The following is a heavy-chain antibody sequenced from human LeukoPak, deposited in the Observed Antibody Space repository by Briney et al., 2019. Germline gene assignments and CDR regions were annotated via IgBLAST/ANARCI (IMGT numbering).Heavy chain of an antibody. CDR3: ARGLGSWEYYYYYYMDV. V-gene: IGHV1-8*02. J-gene: IGHJ6*03. D-gene: IGHD6-13*01. CDR2: MNPNSGNT. Sequence: ASVKVSCKASGYTFTGYYMHWVRQAPGQGLEWMGWMNPNSGNTGYAQKFQGRVTMTRNTSISTAYMELSSLRSEDTAVYYCARGLGSWEYYYYYYMDVWGKGTTVTISS. CDR1: GYTFTGYY.